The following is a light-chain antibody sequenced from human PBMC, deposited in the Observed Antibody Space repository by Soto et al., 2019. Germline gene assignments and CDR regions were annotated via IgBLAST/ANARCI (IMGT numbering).Light chain of an antibody. J-gene: IGKJ4*01. CDR1: QSVSSN. Sequence: EIVMTQSPATLSVSPGERATLSCRASQSVSSNLAWYQQKPGQTPKLLIYVASTRATGIPARFSGSGSVTEFTLTISSLQSEDFEVYYCQQYNVWPLTFGGGTKVEFK. V-gene: IGKV3-15*01. CDR3: QQYNVWPLT. CDR2: VAS.